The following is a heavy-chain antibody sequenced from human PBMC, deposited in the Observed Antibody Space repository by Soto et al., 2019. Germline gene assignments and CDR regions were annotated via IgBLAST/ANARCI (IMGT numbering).Heavy chain of an antibody. CDR3: ARLFCGADNCYGWFDP. J-gene: IGHJ5*02. CDR1: GYTFTTYG. CDR2: INSYNGYT. V-gene: IGHV1-18*01. Sequence: QVQLVQSGAEVKKPGASVKVSCKASGYTFTTYGISWVRQAPGQGLEWMGWINSYNGYTNYAQKIQDRLTLTVXTXTXXAYMDLRSLRSDDTAVYYCARLFCGADNCYGWFDPWGQGSLVTVSS. D-gene: IGHD2-21*01.